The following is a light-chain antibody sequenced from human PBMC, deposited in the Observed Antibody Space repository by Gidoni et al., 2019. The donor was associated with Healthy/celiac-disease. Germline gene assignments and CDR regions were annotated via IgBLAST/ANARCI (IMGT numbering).Light chain of an antibody. V-gene: IGLV1-40*01. CDR2: GNS. Sequence: QSVLTQPPPVSGAPGRRVTLSCTESSSNLGAGYDVHWYQQLPGTAPKLLIYGNSNRPSGVPYRFSGSKSGTSASLAITGLQAEDEADYYCQSYDSSLSGSWVFGGGTKLTVL. J-gene: IGLJ3*02. CDR1: SSNLGAGYD. CDR3: QSYDSSLSGSWV.